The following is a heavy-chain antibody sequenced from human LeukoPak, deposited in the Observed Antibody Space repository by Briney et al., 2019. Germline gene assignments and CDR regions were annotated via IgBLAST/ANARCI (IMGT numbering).Heavy chain of an antibody. CDR1: GFTFSNYA. CDR2: ISGSGGST. D-gene: IGHD1-26*01. V-gene: IGHV3-23*01. Sequence: GGSLRLSCAASGFTFSNYAMTWVRQAPGKGLEWVSIISGSGGSTYYADSVKGRFTISRDNSKNTLYLQMNSLRADDTAVYYCAKGPVGVTTRNYFDYWGQGTLATVSS. J-gene: IGHJ4*02. CDR3: AKGPVGVTTRNYFDY.